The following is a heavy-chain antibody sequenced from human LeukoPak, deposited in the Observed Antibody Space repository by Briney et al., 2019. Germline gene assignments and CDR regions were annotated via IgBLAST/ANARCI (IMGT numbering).Heavy chain of an antibody. CDR2: ISGSGGTT. Sequence: GGSLRLSCAASGFTFSSYAMRWVRQAPGKGLEWVSAISGSGGTTYYADSVKGRFTISRDNSKNTLYLQMNSLRAEDTAIYYCARDNDGAAAGSFDYWGQGTLVTVSS. V-gene: IGHV3-23*01. D-gene: IGHD6-13*01. CDR3: ARDNDGAAAGSFDY. CDR1: GFTFSSYA. J-gene: IGHJ4*02.